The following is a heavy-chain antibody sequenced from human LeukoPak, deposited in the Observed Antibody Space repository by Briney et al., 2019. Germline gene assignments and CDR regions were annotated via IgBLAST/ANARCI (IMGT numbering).Heavy chain of an antibody. CDR1: GFTFSSYS. Sequence: PGGSLRLSCAASGFTFSSYSMNWVRQAPGKGREWISYISSSNLSIYYADSVKGRFTISRDNAKNSLYLQMNSLRAEDTAVYYCARDSHDYTPDYWGQGTLVTVSS. CDR2: ISSSNLSI. CDR3: ARDSHDYTPDY. J-gene: IGHJ4*02. V-gene: IGHV3-48*04. D-gene: IGHD4-11*01.